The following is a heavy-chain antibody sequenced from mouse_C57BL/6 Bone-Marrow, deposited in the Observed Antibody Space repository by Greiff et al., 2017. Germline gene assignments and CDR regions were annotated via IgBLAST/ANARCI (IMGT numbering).Heavy chain of an antibody. Sequence: EVHLVESGGDLVKPGGSLTLSCAASGFTFSSYGMSWVRQTPDKRLEWVATISSGGSYTYYTESVKGRFSISRDNAKNTLYLKMISLNSEDTAMYSGERLYGSSPYYFDYWGQGPTLTVSA. CDR3: ERLYGSSPYYFDY. CDR2: ISSGGSYT. D-gene: IGHD1-1*01. V-gene: IGHV5-6*01. CDR1: GFTFSSYG. J-gene: IGHJ2*01.